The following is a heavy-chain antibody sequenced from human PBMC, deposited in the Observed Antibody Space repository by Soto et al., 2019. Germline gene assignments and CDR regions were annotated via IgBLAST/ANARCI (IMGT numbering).Heavy chain of an antibody. V-gene: IGHV4-30-4*01. Sequence: SETLSLTCSVACGSISSGYYYWSWIRQPSGKCLEWIGNIYYIGNXXYNPSLKXXLSISRDTSKXQFSLXVGSVTAADTAVYYCASSSLYGTDVWGQGTTVX. J-gene: IGHJ6*02. CDR1: CGSISSGYYY. CDR3: ASSSLYGTDV. CDR2: IYYIGNX.